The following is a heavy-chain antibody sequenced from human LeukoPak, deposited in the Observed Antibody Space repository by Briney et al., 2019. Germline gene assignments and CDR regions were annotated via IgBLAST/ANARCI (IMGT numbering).Heavy chain of an antibody. V-gene: IGHV4-59*01. D-gene: IGHD2/OR15-2a*01. J-gene: IGHJ3*02. CDR2: IFYSGRT. CDR1: GGSISSDH. Sequence: SGTLSLTCTVSGGSISSDHWNWIRQPPGKGLEWIGCIFYSGRTYYNPSLKSRVTISVDMSKSQFSLRLTSVTAADTAVYYCARKNDFDIWGQGTLVTVSS. CDR3: ARKNDFDI.